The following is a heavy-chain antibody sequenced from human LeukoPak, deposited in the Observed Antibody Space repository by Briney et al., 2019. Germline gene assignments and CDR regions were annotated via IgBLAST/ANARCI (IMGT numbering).Heavy chain of an antibody. CDR2: ISSSSSYK. J-gene: IGHJ4*02. D-gene: IGHD3-22*01. V-gene: IGHV3-21*01. Sequence: GGSLRLSCAASGFTFSSYSMNWVRQAPGKGLEWVSSISSSSSYKYYADSVKGRFTISRDNAKSSLYLQMNSLRAEDTAVYYCARESLGSSGYYRDYWGQGTLVTVSS. CDR1: GFTFSSYS. CDR3: ARESLGSSGYYRDY.